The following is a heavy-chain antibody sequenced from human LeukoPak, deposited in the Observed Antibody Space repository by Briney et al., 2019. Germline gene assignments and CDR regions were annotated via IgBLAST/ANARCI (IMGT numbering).Heavy chain of an antibody. D-gene: IGHD5/OR15-5a*01. CDR2: IGTAGDT. CDR1: GFTFSSYD. J-gene: IGHJ4*02. V-gene: IGHV3-13*01. CDR3: ARGASLRHFDY. Sequence: PGGSLRLSCAASGFTFSSYDMHWVRQATGKVLEWVSAIGTAGDTYYPGSVKGRFTIPRENAKSSLYLQMNSLRAGDTAVYYCARGASLRHFDYWGQGTLVTVSS.